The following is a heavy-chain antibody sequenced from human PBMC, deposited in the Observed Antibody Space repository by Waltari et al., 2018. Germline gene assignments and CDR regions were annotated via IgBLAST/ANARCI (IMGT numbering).Heavy chain of an antibody. J-gene: IGHJ4*02. D-gene: IGHD3-10*01. CDR3: ARGVVRGARTFDY. V-gene: IGHV4-39*07. CDR2: IDYSGST. CDR1: GGSISSSSYY. Sequence: QLQLQESGPGLVKPSETLSLTCTVSGGSISSSSYYWGWIRQPPGKGLEWIGSIDYSGSTDYNPSLKSRVTISVDTSKNQFSLKLGSVTAADTAVYYCARGVVRGARTFDYWGQGTLVTVSS.